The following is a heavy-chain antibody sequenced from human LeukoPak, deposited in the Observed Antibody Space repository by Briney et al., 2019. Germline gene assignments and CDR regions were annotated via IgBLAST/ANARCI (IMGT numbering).Heavy chain of an antibody. J-gene: IGHJ4*02. V-gene: IGHV4-59*08. CDR2: IYYSGST. CDR3: ATLVVPAAFYYFDY. CDR1: GGSISSYY. Sequence: SETLSLTCTVSGGSISSYYWSWIRQPPGKGLEWIGYIYYSGSTNYNPSLKSRVTISVDTSKNQFSLKLSSVTAADTAVYYCATLVVPAAFYYFDYWGQGTLVTVSS. D-gene: IGHD2-2*01.